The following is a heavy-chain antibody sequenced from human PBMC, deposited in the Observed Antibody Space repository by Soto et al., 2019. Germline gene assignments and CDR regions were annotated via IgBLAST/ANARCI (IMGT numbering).Heavy chain of an antibody. D-gene: IGHD3-3*01. CDR1: GGSISSSNW. J-gene: IGHJ5*02. V-gene: IGHV4-4*02. Sequence: SETLSLTCAVSGGSISSSNWWSWVRQPPGKGLEWIGEIYHSGSTNYNPSLKSRVTISVDKSKNQFSLKLSSVTAADTAVYYCARETYYDFWSGYYWFDPWGQGTLVTVSS. CDR2: IYHSGST. CDR3: ARETYYDFWSGYYWFDP.